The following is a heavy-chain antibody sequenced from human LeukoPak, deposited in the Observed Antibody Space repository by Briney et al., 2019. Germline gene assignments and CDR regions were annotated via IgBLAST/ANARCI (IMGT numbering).Heavy chain of an antibody. CDR2: TSASGEST. V-gene: IGHV3-23*01. D-gene: IGHD6-19*01. Sequence: HPGGSLRLSCAASGFTFSRYAMSWVRQAPGKGLEWVSGTSASGESTYYADSVKGRLTISRDNAKNSLYLQMNSLRAEDTAVYYCARDYSSFSFDYWGQGTLVTVSS. CDR3: ARDYSSFSFDY. J-gene: IGHJ4*02. CDR1: GFTFSRYA.